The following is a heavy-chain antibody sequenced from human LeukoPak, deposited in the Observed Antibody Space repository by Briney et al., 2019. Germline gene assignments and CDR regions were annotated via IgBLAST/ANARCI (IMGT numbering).Heavy chain of an antibody. CDR3: AGSSGWLFDY. J-gene: IGHJ4*02. CDR1: GFTFSKYW. D-gene: IGHD6-19*01. Sequence: GGSLRLSCAGTGFTFSKYWMNWVRQAPGKGLEWVANIKEDGSQIYYADSVKGRFTISRDNPKNAVSLQMNSLRAEDTAVYYCAGSSGWLFDYWGQGTLVAVSS. CDR2: IKEDGSQI. V-gene: IGHV3-7*01.